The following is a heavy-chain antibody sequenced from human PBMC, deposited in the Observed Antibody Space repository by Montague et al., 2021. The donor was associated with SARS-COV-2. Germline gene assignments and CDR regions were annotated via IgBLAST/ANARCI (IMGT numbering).Heavy chain of an antibody. CDR2: IWYDGSNK. J-gene: IGHJ4*02. D-gene: IGHD3-16*01. Sequence: SLRLSCAASGFTFSSYGMHWVRQAPGQGLEWVAVIWYDGSNKYYAASVKGRFTISRDNSKNTLYLQMNSLRAEDTAVYYCARDLFWGTDSGTQQRRDYWGQGTLVTVSS. CDR1: GFTFSSYG. V-gene: IGHV3-33*01. CDR3: ARDLFWGTDSGTQQRRDY.